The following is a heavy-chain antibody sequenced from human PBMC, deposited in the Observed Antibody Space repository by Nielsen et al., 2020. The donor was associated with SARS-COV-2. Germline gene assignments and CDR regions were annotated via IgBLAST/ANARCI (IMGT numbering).Heavy chain of an antibody. CDR2: IYHSGST. CDR3: ARQSAILGGMDV. J-gene: IGHJ6*02. V-gene: IGHV4-4*02. CDR1: GGSISSSNW. D-gene: IGHD7-27*01. Sequence: SETLSLTCAVSGGSISSSNWWSWVRQPPGKGLEWIGEIYHSGSTYYNPSLKSRVTISVDTSKNQFSLKLSSVTAADTAVYYCARQSAILGGMDVWGQGTTVTVSS.